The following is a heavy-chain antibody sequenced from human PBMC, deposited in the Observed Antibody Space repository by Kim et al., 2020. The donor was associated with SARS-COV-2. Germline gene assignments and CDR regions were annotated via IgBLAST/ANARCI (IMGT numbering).Heavy chain of an antibody. CDR3: TREDLVGATIY. Sequence: GGSLRLSCTASGLSLRGYSVHWVRQAPGKGLEWVAVTSYDGSDTYYGDSVRGRFTISRDNSKNTLFLHMNSLRPEDAAVYYCTREDLVGATIYWGQGTLVTVSS. CDR2: TSYDGSDT. V-gene: IGHV3-30*04. J-gene: IGHJ4*02. D-gene: IGHD1-26*01. CDR1: GLSLRGYS.